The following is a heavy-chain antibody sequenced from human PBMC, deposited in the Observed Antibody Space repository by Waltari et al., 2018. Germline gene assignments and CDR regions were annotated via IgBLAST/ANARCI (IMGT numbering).Heavy chain of an antibody. J-gene: IGHJ4*02. V-gene: IGHV4-39*01. Sequence: QLQLRESGPGLVKPSETLSLTCTVSGGSISTSGYYWDWIRQAPGKGLEWIGSIYYSGSTYYKPSLRSRVTISVDTAKNQFSLKLSSGTAADTAVYYCAKKGPLYSGSYYYFDYWGQGTLVTVSS. CDR2: IYYSGST. CDR3: AKKGPLYSGSYYYFDY. D-gene: IGHD1-26*01. CDR1: GGSISTSGYY.